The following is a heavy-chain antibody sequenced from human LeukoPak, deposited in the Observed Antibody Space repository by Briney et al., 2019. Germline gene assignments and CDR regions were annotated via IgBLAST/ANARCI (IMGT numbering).Heavy chain of an antibody. CDR2: INAGNGNT. V-gene: IGHV1-3*03. D-gene: IGHD6-13*01. J-gene: IGHJ4*02. CDR1: GYTFTSYA. CDR3: ARDRSSSSWYYDDYYFDY. Sequence: ASVKVSCKASGYTFTSYAMHWVRQAPGQRLEWMGWINAGNGNTKYSQEFQGRVTITRDISASTAYMELSSLRSEDMAVYYCARDRSSSSWYYDDYYFDYWGQGTLVTVSS.